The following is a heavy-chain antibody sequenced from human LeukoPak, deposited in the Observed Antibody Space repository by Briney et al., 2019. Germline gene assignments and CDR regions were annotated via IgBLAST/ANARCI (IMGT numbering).Heavy chain of an antibody. CDR3: ARDPGGRGWFDP. J-gene: IGHJ5*02. D-gene: IGHD1-1*01. CDR1: GFTVSSNY. CDR2: IYSGGST. V-gene: IGHV3-66*02. Sequence: TGGSLRLSCAASGFTVSSNYMSWVRQAPGKGLEWVSVIYSGGSTYYADSVKGRFTISRDNSKNTLYLRMNSLRAEDTAVYYCARDPGGRGWFDPWGQGTLVTVSS.